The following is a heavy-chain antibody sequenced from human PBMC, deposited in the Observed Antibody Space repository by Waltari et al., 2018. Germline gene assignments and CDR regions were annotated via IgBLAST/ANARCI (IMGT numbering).Heavy chain of an antibody. V-gene: IGHV3-21*01. CDR1: GFTFSGYS. D-gene: IGHD3-16*01. CDR3: ARDRRGYFDY. J-gene: IGHJ4*02. CDR2: ISGDSRFI. Sequence: EVQLVESGVGLAKPGGSLSLSCEASGFTFSGYSMNWVRQAPGKGLEWVSSISGDSRFIYYADSVNGRFTISSDDAKNSLYLQMNSLRVEDTAVYYCARDRRGYFDYWGPGT.